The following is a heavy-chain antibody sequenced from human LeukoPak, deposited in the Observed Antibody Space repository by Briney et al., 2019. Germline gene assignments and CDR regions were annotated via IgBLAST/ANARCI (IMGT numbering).Heavy chain of an antibody. CDR2: INTNTGNP. CDR1: GYTFTNYA. J-gene: IGHJ4*02. Sequence: ASVKVSCKASGYTFTNYAMNWVRQAPGQGREWMGWINTNTGNPTYAQGFTGRFVFSLDTSVSTAYLQISSLKAEDTAVYYCARDPNHYYDSSGYYGDYWGQGTLVTVS. D-gene: IGHD3-22*01. V-gene: IGHV7-4-1*02. CDR3: ARDPNHYYDSSGYYGDY.